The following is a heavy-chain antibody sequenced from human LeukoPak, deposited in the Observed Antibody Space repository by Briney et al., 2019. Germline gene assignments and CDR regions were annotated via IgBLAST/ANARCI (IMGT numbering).Heavy chain of an antibody. CDR2: IYYSGST. J-gene: IGHJ3*02. V-gene: IGHV4-30-4*01. D-gene: IGHD3-22*01. Sequence: SETLSLTCTVSGGSISSGDYYWSWIRQPPGKGLEWIGYIYYSGSTYYNPSVKSRVTISVDTSKNQFSLKLSSVTAADTAVYYCARCVLGYDSSGYYGNDAFDIWGQGAMVTVSS. CDR3: ARCVLGYDSSGYYGNDAFDI. CDR1: GGSISSGDYY.